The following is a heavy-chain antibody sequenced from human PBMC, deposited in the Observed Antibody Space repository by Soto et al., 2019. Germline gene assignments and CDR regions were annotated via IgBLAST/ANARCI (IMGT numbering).Heavy chain of an antibody. CDR1: GVTLRRSA. CDR2: IRSYANSFAT. CDR3: TRRDDFGSYESHF. J-gene: IGHJ4*02. V-gene: IGHV3-73*01. Sequence: GRYLRLCSRTSGVTLRRSAIHWVRLASGKGLEWVGRIRSYANSFATAYGASVEGRFTISRDDSKNTAYLQMNSLKTEDTAVYYCTRRDDFGSYESHFWGQGT. D-gene: IGHD4-4*01.